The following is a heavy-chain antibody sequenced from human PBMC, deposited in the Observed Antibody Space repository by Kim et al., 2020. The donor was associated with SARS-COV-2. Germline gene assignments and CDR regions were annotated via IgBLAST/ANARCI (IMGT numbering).Heavy chain of an antibody. D-gene: IGHD2-2*01. CDR1: GYTLTELS. V-gene: IGHV1-24*01. CDR3: AVYCSITICYWFDP. Sequence: ASVKVSCKISGYTLTELSMHWVRQAPGKGLEWMGGFDPEDGETIYAQKFKGRVTMTEDTSTDTAYMELSSLRSEDTAVYYCAVYCSITICYWFDPWGQGNLVTVSS. CDR2: FDPEDGET. J-gene: IGHJ5*02.